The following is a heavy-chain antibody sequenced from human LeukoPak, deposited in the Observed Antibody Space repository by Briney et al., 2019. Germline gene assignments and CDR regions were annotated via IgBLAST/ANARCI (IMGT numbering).Heavy chain of an antibody. CDR2: ISGSGGST. CDR1: GCTFSSYA. V-gene: IGHV3-23*01. Sequence: PGGSLRLSCPASGCTFSSYAMGWVHQAPGKGLEWVSAISGSGGSTYYADSVKGRFTISRDNSKNTLFLQMNSLRAEDTAVYYCAKDQWGLDYWGQGTLVTVSS. CDR3: AKDQWGLDY. J-gene: IGHJ4*02. D-gene: IGHD1-26*01.